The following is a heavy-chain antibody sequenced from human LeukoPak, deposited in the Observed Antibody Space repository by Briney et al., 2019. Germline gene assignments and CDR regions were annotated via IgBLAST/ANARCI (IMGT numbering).Heavy chain of an antibody. Sequence: PGGSLRLSCAASGFTFSSYGMHWVRQAPGKGLEWVAVIWYDGSNKYYADSVKGRFTISRDNSKNTLYLQMNSLRAEDTAVYYCAKGPYSGILVHWFDPWGQGTLVTVSS. CDR1: GFTFSSYG. V-gene: IGHV3-33*06. J-gene: IGHJ5*02. CDR2: IWYDGSNK. CDR3: AKGPYSGILVHWFDP. D-gene: IGHD1-26*01.